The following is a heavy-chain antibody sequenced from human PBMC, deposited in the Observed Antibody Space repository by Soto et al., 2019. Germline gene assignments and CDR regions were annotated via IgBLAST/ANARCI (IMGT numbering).Heavy chain of an antibody. V-gene: IGHV1-58*02. CDR1: GITFNRSA. D-gene: IGHD2-15*01. CDR3: AAVQESPYSMGI. J-gene: IGHJ6*02. CDR2: IVVGSNNR. Sequence: QMQLVQSGPEVKKPGTSVKVSCKASGITFNRSAIQWVRQARGQRLEWVGWIVVGSNNRDYAQKFQERVTITSDMFTSTVYMELSSLRSEDTAVYYCAAVQESPYSMGIWGQGTTVTVSS.